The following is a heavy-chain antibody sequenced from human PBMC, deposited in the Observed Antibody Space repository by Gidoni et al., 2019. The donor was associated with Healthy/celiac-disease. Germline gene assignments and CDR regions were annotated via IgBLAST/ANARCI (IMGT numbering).Heavy chain of an antibody. J-gene: IGHJ2*01. CDR2: IYYSGST. CDR3: ARGGLWTIYWYFDL. Sequence: QVQLQESGPGLVKPSETLSLTCTVSGGSISSYYWSWIRQPPGKGLEWIGYIYYSGSTNYNPSLKSRVTISVDTSKNQCSLKLSSVTAADTAVYYCARGGLWTIYWYFDLWGRGTLVTVSS. D-gene: IGHD3-16*01. CDR1: GGSISSYY. V-gene: IGHV4-59*01.